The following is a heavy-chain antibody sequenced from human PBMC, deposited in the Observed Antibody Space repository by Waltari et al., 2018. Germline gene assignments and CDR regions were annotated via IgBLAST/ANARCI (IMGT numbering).Heavy chain of an antibody. CDR1: GFTFSDSF. V-gene: IGHV3-11*01. J-gene: IGHJ4*02. CDR3: AREASGWTPHFDN. CDR2: ISGRGLST. Sequence: QVQLVESGGGLVKPGGSLRLSCAVSGFTFSDSFMTWIRQAPRNGLEWVSYISGRGLSTYYADSVKGRFTISRDNAKNSLYLQMNSLRDEDTAVYYCAREASGWTPHFDNWGQGTLVAVSS. D-gene: IGHD6-19*01.